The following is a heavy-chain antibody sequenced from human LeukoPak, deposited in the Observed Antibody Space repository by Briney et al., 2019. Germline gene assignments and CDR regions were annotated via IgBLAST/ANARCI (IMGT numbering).Heavy chain of an antibody. J-gene: IGHJ5*02. CDR1: GGSISSGDYY. V-gene: IGHV4-39*07. CDR2: INHSGST. D-gene: IGHD2-15*01. CDR3: ARVIRGGGNKNWFDP. Sequence: PSETLSLTCTVSGGSISSGDYYWSWIRQPPGKGLEWIGEINHSGSTNYNPSLKSRVTISVDTSKNQFSLKLSSVTAADTAVYYCARVIRGGGNKNWFDPWGQGTLVTVSS.